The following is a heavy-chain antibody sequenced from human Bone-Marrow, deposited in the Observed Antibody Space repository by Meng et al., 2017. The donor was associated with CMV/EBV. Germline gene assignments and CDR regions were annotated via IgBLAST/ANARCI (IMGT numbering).Heavy chain of an antibody. Sequence: ASVKVSCKASGYTFTSYDINWVRQATGQGLEWMGWMNPNSGNTGYAQKFQGRVTMTRNTSISTAYMELSSLRSEDTAVYYCARGRCSGGSCRYYYYYYGMDVWGQGTTVTVYS. D-gene: IGHD2-15*01. CDR3: ARGRCSGGSCRYYYYYYGMDV. CDR1: GYTFTSYD. CDR2: MNPNSGNT. V-gene: IGHV1-8*01. J-gene: IGHJ6*02.